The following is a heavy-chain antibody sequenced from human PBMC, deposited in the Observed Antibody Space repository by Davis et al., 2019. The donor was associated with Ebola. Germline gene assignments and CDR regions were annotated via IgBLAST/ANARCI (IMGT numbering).Heavy chain of an antibody. J-gene: IGHJ4*02. Sequence: ASVKVSCKASGYTFTSYAMHWVRQAPGQRLEWMGWINAGNGNTKYSQKFQGRVTITRDTSASTAYMELSSLRSEDTSVYYCARDRGGDYSFDYWGQGTLVTVS. D-gene: IGHD3-10*01. CDR3: ARDRGGDYSFDY. CDR1: GYTFTSYA. V-gene: IGHV1-3*01. CDR2: INAGNGNT.